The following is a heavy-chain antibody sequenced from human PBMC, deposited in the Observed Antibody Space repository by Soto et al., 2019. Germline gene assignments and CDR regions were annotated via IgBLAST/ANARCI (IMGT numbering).Heavy chain of an antibody. J-gene: IGHJ3*02. D-gene: IGHD3-3*01. Sequence: GALVKVSCQASGYTFTSYGIRLARQAPGQGLEWMGWISAYNGNTNYAQKLQGRVTMTTDTSTSTAYMELRSLRSDDTAVYYCARVEREYDFWSGYSLSRAFDIWGQGTMVTVSS. CDR3: ARVEREYDFWSGYSLSRAFDI. V-gene: IGHV1-18*01. CDR1: GYTFTSYG. CDR2: ISAYNGNT.